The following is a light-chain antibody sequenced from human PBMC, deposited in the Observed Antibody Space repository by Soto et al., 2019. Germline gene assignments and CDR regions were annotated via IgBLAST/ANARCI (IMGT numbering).Light chain of an antibody. J-gene: IGLJ1*01. V-gene: IGLV2-11*01. CDR3: CAYVGSYTSYV. CDR1: SSDVGTYNF. Sequence: QSVLTQPRSVSGSPGQSVTISCTGTSSDVGTYNFVSWYQQHPGKAPKFMIYDVTKRPSGVPDRFSGFKSGNTASLTISGLQAEDEADYYCCAYVGSYTSYVFGTGTKLTVL. CDR2: DVT.